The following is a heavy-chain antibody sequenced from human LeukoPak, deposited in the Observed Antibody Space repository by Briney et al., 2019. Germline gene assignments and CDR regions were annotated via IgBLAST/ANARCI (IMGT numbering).Heavy chain of an antibody. J-gene: IGHJ4*02. D-gene: IGHD2-21*02. CDR2: ISNSGSTI. CDR1: GFTLSSYE. CDR3: AREGAVVTAKGYY. Sequence: GGSLRLSCAASGFTLSSYEMHCVRQARGKGLEWVSYISNSGSTIYYAAPVKGRFITSRDNAINSLYLQMYSLRAEDTAVYYCAREGAVVTAKGYYWGQGTLVTVSS. V-gene: IGHV3-48*03.